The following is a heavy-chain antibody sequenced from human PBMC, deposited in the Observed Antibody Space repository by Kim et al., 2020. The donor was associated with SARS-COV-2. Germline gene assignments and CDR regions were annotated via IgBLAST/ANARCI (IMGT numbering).Heavy chain of an antibody. CDR1: GGTFSSYA. V-gene: IGHV1-69*13. D-gene: IGHD3-22*01. J-gene: IGHJ4*02. CDR3: ARAPFVPYYYDSSGSPGDY. CDR2: IIPIFGTA. Sequence: SVKVSCKASGGTFSSYAISWVRQAPGQGLEWMGGIIPIFGTANYAQKFQGRVTITADESTSTAYMELSSLRSEDTAVYYCARAPFVPYYYDSSGSPGDYWGQGTLVTVSS.